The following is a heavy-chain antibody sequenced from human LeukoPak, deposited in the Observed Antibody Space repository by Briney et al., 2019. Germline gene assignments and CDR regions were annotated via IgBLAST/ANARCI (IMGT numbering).Heavy chain of an antibody. Sequence: SETLSLTCAVSGGSINNYYWSWIRQPPGKGLEWIGYISATGSTNYNPSLKCRVTISIDTSKKQFSLNMNSVAAADTAVYHCARLTEYQLTYRFYGFDYWGQGTRVTVS. J-gene: IGHJ3*01. CDR1: GGSINNYY. CDR2: ISATGST. V-gene: IGHV4-4*09. CDR3: ARLTEYQLTYRFYGFDY. D-gene: IGHD3-16*02.